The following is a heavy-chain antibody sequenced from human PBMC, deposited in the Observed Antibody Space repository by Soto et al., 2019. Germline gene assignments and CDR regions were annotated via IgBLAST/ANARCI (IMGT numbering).Heavy chain of an antibody. Sequence: EVQLVESGGGLVQPGRSLRLSCATSGFNFNDYAMHWVRQAPGKGLEWVSGISWNSGSLGYADSVKGRFTISRDNAKNPLYLRMNSLRFEDTALYYCAKSLTTVNPRYLYKYAMDVWGQGTTVTVSS. CDR3: AKSLTTVNPRYLYKYAMDV. CDR1: GFNFNDYA. D-gene: IGHD4-4*01. CDR2: ISWNSGSL. V-gene: IGHV3-9*01. J-gene: IGHJ6*02.